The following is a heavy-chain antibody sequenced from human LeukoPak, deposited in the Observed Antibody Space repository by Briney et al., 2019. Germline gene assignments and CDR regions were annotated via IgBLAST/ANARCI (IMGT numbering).Heavy chain of an antibody. CDR2: IGGRGDST. Sequence: QSGGSLRLSCAASGFTFRNYAMSWVRQAPGKGLEWVSAIGGRGDSTYYADSVKGRFTISRDNSKNMLYLQMNSLRAEDTAVYYCAKAGHIGWDYFDYWGQGTLVTVSS. J-gene: IGHJ4*02. CDR3: AKAGHIGWDYFDY. CDR1: GFTFRNYA. D-gene: IGHD3-16*01. V-gene: IGHV3-23*01.